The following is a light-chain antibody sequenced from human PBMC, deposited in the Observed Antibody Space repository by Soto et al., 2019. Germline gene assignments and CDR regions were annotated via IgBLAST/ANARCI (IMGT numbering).Light chain of an antibody. Sequence: EIVLTQTPPSLSVSPGQPAAISCKSSHNLRHSDGRTYVYWYVQRPGQTPQVLIYEVSNRFSGVPDRFVVYGAGTVFTLEISRVEAADVGIYYCMHTIQLPLTFGGGTKGEFK. CDR1: HNLRHSDGRTY. V-gene: IGKV2D-29*01. CDR2: EVS. J-gene: IGKJ4*01. CDR3: MHTIQLPLT.